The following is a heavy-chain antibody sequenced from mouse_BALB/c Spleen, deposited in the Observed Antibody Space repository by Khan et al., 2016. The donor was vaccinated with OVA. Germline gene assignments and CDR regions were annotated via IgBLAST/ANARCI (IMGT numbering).Heavy chain of an antibody. D-gene: IGHD1-1*01. CDR2: TNPTNGRT. CDR1: GYTFTSYW. V-gene: IGHV1S81*02. Sequence: QVQLQQPGADLVKAGASVKMSCKASGYTFTSYWMHWVKQRLGQGLEWFAETNPTNGRTYYNEKFKSKATLTVDKSSSTAYMLLRGPTFEDSAVSYCARIKKKVETYFDYWGQGTTLTVSA. CDR3: ARIKKKVETYFDY. J-gene: IGHJ2*01.